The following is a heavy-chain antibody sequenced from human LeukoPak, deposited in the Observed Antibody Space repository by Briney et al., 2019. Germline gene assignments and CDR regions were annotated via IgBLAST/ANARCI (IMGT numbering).Heavy chain of an antibody. CDR1: GFTFSSYW. CDR2: IKQDGSEK. J-gene: IGHJ4*02. Sequence: GGSLRLSCAASGFTFSSYWMSWVRQAPGKGLEWVANIKQDGSEKYYVDSVKGQFTISRDNAKNSLYLQMNSLRADDTAVYYCVGAVTAHYYDPYWGQGTLVTVSS. CDR3: VGAVTAHYYDPY. V-gene: IGHV3-7*01. D-gene: IGHD3-22*01.